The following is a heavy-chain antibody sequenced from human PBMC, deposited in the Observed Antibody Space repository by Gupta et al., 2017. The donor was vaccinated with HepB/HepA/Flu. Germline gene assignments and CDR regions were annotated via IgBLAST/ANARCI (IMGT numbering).Heavy chain of an antibody. V-gene: IGHV3-48*03. D-gene: IGHD3-10*01. CDR3: VREGFGEAIDY. CDR2: ITSSGSTR. Sequence: EVQLVESGGGLVQPGGSLTLSCAASGFSFTSYEMNWVRQAPGKGLEWISYITSSGSTRYYADSVKGRFTISRDNAKNSLYLQMNSLRAEDTAVYHFVREGFGEAIDYWGQGTLVTVSS. CDR1: GFSFTSYE. J-gene: IGHJ4*02.